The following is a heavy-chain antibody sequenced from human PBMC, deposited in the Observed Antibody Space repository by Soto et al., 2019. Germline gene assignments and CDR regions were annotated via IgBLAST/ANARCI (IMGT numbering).Heavy chain of an antibody. V-gene: IGHV3-21*06. Sequence: GGSLRLSCAASGFDFSTFGMNWVRQAPGKGLEWVSSISSTTNYIYYGDSMKGRFTISRDNAKNSLYLEMNSLGAEDTAVYYCARESEDLTSNFDYWGQGTLVTVSS. CDR1: GFDFSTFG. J-gene: IGHJ4*02. CDR3: ARESEDLTSNFDY. CDR2: ISSTTNYI.